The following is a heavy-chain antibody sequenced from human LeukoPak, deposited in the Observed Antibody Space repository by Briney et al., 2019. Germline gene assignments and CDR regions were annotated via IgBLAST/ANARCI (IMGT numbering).Heavy chain of an antibody. CDR3: AREEDSGSGLGV. V-gene: IGHV4-59*01. CDR2: IYYSGST. J-gene: IGHJ6*04. Sequence: SETLSLTCAVYGGSFSGYYWSWIRQPPGRGLEWIGYIYYSGSTNYNPSLKSRVTISVDTSKNQFSLKLSSVTAADTAVYYCAREEDSGSGLGVWGKGTTVTVSS. CDR1: GGSFSGYY. D-gene: IGHD1-26*01.